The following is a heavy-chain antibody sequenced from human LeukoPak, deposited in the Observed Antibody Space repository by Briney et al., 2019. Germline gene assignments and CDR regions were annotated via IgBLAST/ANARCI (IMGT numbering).Heavy chain of an antibody. D-gene: IGHD3-22*01. J-gene: IGHJ4*02. V-gene: IGHV4-61*02. CDR3: ARVRGYYYDSTVEIDY. CDR1: GGSISSGSYY. CDR2: IYTSGST. Sequence: TLSLTCTVSGGSISSGSYYWSWIRQPAGKGLEWIGRIYTSGSTNYNPSLKSRVTISVDTSKNQFSLKLSSVTAADTAVYYCARVRGYYYDSTVEIDYWGQGTLVTVSS.